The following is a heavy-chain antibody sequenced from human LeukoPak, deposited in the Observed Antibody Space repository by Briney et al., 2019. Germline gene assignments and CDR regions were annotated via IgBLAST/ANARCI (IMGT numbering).Heavy chain of an antibody. CDR2: INAGNGNT. Sequence: ASVKVSCKASGYTFTSYAMHWVRQAPGQRLEWMGWINAGNGNTKYSQKFQGRVTITRDTSASTAYMELSSLRSEDTAVYYCARATSSGWSLYYFDYWGQGTLVTVS. CDR3: ARATSSGWSLYYFDY. V-gene: IGHV1-3*01. CDR1: GYTFTSYA. D-gene: IGHD6-19*01. J-gene: IGHJ4*02.